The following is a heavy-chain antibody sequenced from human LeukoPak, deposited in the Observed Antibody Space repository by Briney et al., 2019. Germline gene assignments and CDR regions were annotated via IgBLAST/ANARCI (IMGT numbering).Heavy chain of an antibody. Sequence: SETLSLTYTVSGVSISSDYWSWIRLPPGKGLEWIGYIYYSGSSNYNPSLKSRVTMSVDTSKNQFSLKLTSVTAADTAVYYCARRLRQNLFDPWGQGTLVTVSS. CDR1: GVSISSDY. CDR2: IYYSGSS. J-gene: IGHJ5*02. CDR3: ARRLRQNLFDP. V-gene: IGHV4-59*08. D-gene: IGHD4-17*01.